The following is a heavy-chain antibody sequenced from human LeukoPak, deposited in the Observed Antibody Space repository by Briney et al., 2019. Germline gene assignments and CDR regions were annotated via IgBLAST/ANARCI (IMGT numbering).Heavy chain of an antibody. CDR1: GGSFSGYY. D-gene: IGHD5-12*01. Sequence: PSETLSLTCAVYGGSFSGYYWSWIRQPPGKGLEWIGEINHSGSTNYNPSLKSRVTISVDTSKNQFSLKLSSVTAADTAVYYCARGYSGYDPFDYWGQGTRVTVSS. J-gene: IGHJ4*02. CDR2: INHSGST. V-gene: IGHV4-34*01. CDR3: ARGYSGYDPFDY.